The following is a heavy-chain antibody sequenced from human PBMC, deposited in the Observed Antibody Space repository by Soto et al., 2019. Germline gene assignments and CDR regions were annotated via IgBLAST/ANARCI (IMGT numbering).Heavy chain of an antibody. CDR3: ASVYYYDSSGYPRSDY. CDR2: ISAYNGNT. CDR1: GYTFTSYG. Sequence: ASVKVSCKASGYTFTSYGISWVRQAPGQGLEWMGWISAYNGNTNYAQKLQGRVTMTTDTSTSTAYMELRSLRSDDTAVYYCASVYYYDSSGYPRSDYWGQGTLVTVSS. V-gene: IGHV1-18*01. D-gene: IGHD3-22*01. J-gene: IGHJ4*02.